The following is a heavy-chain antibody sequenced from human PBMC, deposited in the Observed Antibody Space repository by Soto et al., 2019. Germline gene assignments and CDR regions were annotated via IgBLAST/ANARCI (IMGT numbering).Heavy chain of an antibody. J-gene: IGHJ4*02. CDR1: GYTFTGYY. CDR2: INPNSGGT. CDR3: ARGIVATDPAPPYFDY. V-gene: IGHV1-2*02. Sequence: GASVKVSCKASGYTFTGYYMHWVRQAPGQGLEWMGWINPNSGGTNYAQKFQGRVTMTRDTSISTAYMELSRLRSDDTAVYYCARGIVATDPAPPYFDYWGQGTLVTVSS. D-gene: IGHD5-12*01.